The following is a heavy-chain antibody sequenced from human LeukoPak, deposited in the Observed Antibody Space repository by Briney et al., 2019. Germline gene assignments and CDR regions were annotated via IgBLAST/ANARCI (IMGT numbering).Heavy chain of an antibody. D-gene: IGHD3-10*01. J-gene: IGHJ3*02. V-gene: IGHV5-51*01. CDR3: ARHGRITMVRGVITKDDAFDI. CDR1: GYTFADYW. Sequence: GESLKISCKASGYTFADYWIGWVRQMPGKGLEWMGIIYPGESDIRYNPSFQGQVTISADKSISTAYLQWSSLKASDTAMYYCARHGRITMVRGVITKDDAFDIWGQGTMVTVSS. CDR2: IYPGESDI.